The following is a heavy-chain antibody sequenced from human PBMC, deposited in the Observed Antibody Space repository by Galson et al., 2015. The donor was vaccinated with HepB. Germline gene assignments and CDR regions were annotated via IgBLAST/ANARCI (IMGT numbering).Heavy chain of an antibody. CDR1: GFTFSSYG. J-gene: IGHJ4*02. Sequence: LRLSCAASGFTFSSYGMHWVRQAPGKGLEWVAVISYDGSNKYYADSVKGRFTISRDNSKNPLYLQMNRLRAEDTAVYYCAKGGYYDSSGYVDYWGQGTLVTVSS. V-gene: IGHV3-30*18. CDR3: AKGGYYDSSGYVDY. D-gene: IGHD3-22*01. CDR2: ISYDGSNK.